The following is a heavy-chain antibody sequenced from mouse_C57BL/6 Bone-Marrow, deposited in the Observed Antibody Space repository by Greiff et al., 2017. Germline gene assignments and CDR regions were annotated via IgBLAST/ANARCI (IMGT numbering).Heavy chain of an antibody. D-gene: IGHD4-1*01. Sequence: EVQGVESGGGLVQSGRSLRLSCATSGFTFSDFYMEWVRQAPGKGLEWIAASRNKANDYTTEYSASVKGRFIVSRDTSQSILYLQMNALRAEDTAIYYCARDARLGLDYWGQGTTLTVSS. CDR2: SRNKANDYTT. CDR1: GFTFSDFY. CDR3: ARDARLGLDY. J-gene: IGHJ2*01. V-gene: IGHV7-1*01.